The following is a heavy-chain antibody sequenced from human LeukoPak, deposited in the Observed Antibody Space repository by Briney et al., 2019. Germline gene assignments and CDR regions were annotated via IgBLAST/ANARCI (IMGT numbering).Heavy chain of an antibody. J-gene: IGHJ5*02. V-gene: IGHV5-51*01. Sequence: GESLKISCKTSGYSFSSHWIGWVRQMPGKGLEWLGIIYPGDSDTRYGPSFQGQVSISADKSISTAYLQWSSLKASDTAMYYCARGLGYSSSHNWFDPWGQGTLVTVSS. CDR3: ARGLGYSSSHNWFDP. D-gene: IGHD6-13*01. CDR2: IYPGDSDT. CDR1: GYSFSSHW.